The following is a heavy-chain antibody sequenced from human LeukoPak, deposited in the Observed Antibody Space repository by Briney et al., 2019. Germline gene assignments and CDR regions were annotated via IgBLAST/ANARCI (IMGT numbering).Heavy chain of an antibody. CDR3: ARGPPLNYDGSGYYFFDY. CDR2: INHSGST. V-gene: IGHV4-34*01. D-gene: IGHD3-22*01. J-gene: IGHJ4*02. CDR1: GGTFSGNF. Sequence: PSETLSLTCAVYGGTFSGNFWTWIRQPPGKGLEWIGEINHSGSTNYNPCLKSRVTISVDTSKNHFYLKLSPVTAADTAVYYCARGPPLNYDGSGYYFFDYWGQGTLVSVSS.